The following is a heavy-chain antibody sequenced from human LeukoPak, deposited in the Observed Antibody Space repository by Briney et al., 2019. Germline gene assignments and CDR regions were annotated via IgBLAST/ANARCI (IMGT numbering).Heavy chain of an antibody. V-gene: IGHV3-23*01. D-gene: IGHD3-16*01. Sequence: PGGSLRLSCAASGFAFNYCAISWVRQAPGKGLEWVSAISGSGLSTYYADSVKGRFTISRDNSKNTVYLQMNSLRADDTAVYYCAKGIYVWGTPESYFFDYWGQGALVTVSS. J-gene: IGHJ4*02. CDR1: GFAFNYCA. CDR2: ISGSGLST. CDR3: AKGIYVWGTPESYFFDY.